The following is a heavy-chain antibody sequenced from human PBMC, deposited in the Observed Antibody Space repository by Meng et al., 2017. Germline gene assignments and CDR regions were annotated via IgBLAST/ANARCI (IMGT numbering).Heavy chain of an antibody. V-gene: IGHV3-66*02. CDR3: ARRKAAAGLGNWFDP. D-gene: IGHD6-13*01. Sequence: GESLKISCAASGFTVSSNYMSWVRQAPGKGLEWVSVIYSGGSTYYADSVKGRFTISRDNSKNTLYLQMNSLRAEDTAVYYCARRKAAAGLGNWFDPWGQGTLVTVSS. J-gene: IGHJ5*02. CDR2: IYSGGST. CDR1: GFTVSSNY.